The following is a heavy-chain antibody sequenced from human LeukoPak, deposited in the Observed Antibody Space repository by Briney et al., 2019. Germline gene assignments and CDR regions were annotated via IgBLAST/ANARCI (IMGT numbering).Heavy chain of an antibody. Sequence: GGSLRLSCAASGFTFSSSAMNWVRQAPGKGLEWVSLITSDGRTFYADSVKGRFTIPRDNSKNTLFLQMNSLRAEDTAVYYCAKMYYYDSSGYDAFDIWGQGTMVTVSS. V-gene: IGHV3-23*01. CDR3: AKMYYYDSSGYDAFDI. CDR1: GFTFSSSA. J-gene: IGHJ3*02. CDR2: ITSDGRT. D-gene: IGHD3-22*01.